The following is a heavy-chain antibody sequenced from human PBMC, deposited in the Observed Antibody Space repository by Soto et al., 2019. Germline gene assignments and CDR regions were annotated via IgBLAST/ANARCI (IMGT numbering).Heavy chain of an antibody. CDR1: GGTFSSYA. CDR3: ARRYYDILTGGYYYYGMAV. CDR2: IIPIFGTA. D-gene: IGHD3-9*01. V-gene: IGHV1-69*01. Sequence: QVQLVQSGAEVKKPVSSVKVSCKASGGTFSSYAISWVRQAPGQGLEWMGGIIPIFGTANYAQKFQGRVTITADESTSTAYMELSSLRSEDTAVYYCARRYYDILTGGYYYYGMAVWGQGTTVAVSS. J-gene: IGHJ6*02.